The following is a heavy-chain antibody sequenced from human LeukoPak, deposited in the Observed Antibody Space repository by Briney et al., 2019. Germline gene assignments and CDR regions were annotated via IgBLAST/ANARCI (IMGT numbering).Heavy chain of an antibody. D-gene: IGHD5-18*01. J-gene: IGHJ4*02. CDR2: IKQDGSEK. Sequence: PGGSLRLSCAASGFTFSSYWMSWVRQALGKGLEWVANIKQDGSEKYYVDSVKGRFTISRDNAKNSLYLQMNSLRAEDTAVYYCARDRQYTAMDRMVSYWGQGTLVTVSS. CDR1: GFTFSSYW. V-gene: IGHV3-7*03. CDR3: ARDRQYTAMDRMVSY.